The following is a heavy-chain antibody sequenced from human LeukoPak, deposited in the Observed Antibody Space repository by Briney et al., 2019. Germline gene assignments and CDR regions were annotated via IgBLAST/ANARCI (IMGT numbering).Heavy chain of an antibody. J-gene: IGHJ4*02. Sequence: SETLSLTCAVYGGSFSGYHWSWIRQPPGKGLEWIGEINHSGSTNYNPSLKSRVTISVDTSKNQLSLKLSSVTAADTAVYYCARGRDIVVVPAAMSFDYWGQGTLVTVSS. CDR2: INHSGST. V-gene: IGHV4-34*01. CDR1: GGSFSGYH. CDR3: ARGRDIVVVPAAMSFDY. D-gene: IGHD2-2*01.